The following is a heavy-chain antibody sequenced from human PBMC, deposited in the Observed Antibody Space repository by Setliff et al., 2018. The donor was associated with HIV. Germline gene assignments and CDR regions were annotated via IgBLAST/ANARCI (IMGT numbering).Heavy chain of an antibody. CDR1: GGSISSGDYY. CDR2: IYYSGST. Sequence: PSETLSLTCTVSGGSISSGDYYWTWIRQPAGKGLQWIGYIYYSGSTNYNPSLKSRVTISVATSKNQFSLKLNSVTTADTAVYYCSRSRTSSGYYGVTGYGMDVWGQGTTVTVSS. CDR3: SRSRTSSGYYGVTGYGMDV. J-gene: IGHJ6*02. V-gene: IGHV4-61*10. D-gene: IGHD3-22*01.